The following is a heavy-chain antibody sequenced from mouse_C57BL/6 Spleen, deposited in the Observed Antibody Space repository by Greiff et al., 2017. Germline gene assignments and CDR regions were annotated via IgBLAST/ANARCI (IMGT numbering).Heavy chain of an antibody. Sequence: QVQLQQPGAELVKPGASVKLSCKASGYTFTSYWMHWVKQRPGQGLEWIGMIHPNSGSTNYNEKFKSKATLTVDKSSSTAYMQLSSLASEDSAVYYCARGVVEGYFDVWGTGTTVTVSS. D-gene: IGHD1-1*01. CDR2: IHPNSGST. CDR3: ARGVVEGYFDV. J-gene: IGHJ1*03. CDR1: GYTFTSYW. V-gene: IGHV1-64*01.